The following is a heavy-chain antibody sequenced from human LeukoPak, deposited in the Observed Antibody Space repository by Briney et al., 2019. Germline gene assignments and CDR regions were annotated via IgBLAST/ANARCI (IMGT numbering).Heavy chain of an antibody. CDR3: ARERAKFYYDSSAENWYFDL. CDR2: IYYSGST. J-gene: IGHJ2*01. V-gene: IGHV4-30-4*01. CDR1: GXSISSGDHY. D-gene: IGHD3-22*01. Sequence: SETLSLTCTVSGXSISSGDHYWSWIRQPPGKGLEWIGYIYYSGSTYYNPSLKSRVTISVDRSKNQFSLKLSSVTAADTAVYYCARERAKFYYDSSAENWYFDLWGRGTLVTVSS.